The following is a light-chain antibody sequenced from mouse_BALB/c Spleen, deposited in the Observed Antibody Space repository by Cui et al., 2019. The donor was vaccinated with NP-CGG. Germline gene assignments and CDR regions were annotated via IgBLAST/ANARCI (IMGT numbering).Light chain of an antibody. CDR2: GTN. Sequence: QADVTQESGTTTSPGETVTLTCRSSTGAVTTSNYANWVQEKPDHLFTGLMGGTNNRAPGVPARFSGSLIGDKAALTITGAQTEDEAIYFCVLWYSNHWVFGGGTKLTVL. V-gene: IGLV1*01. J-gene: IGLJ1*01. CDR3: VLWYSNHWV. CDR1: TGAVTTSNY.